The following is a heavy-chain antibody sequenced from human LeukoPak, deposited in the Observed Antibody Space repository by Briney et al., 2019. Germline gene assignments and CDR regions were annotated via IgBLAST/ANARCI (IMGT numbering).Heavy chain of an antibody. CDR3: AKSEGLSGSGRLGVDV. J-gene: IGHJ6*02. CDR2: ISGSGDST. V-gene: IGHV3-23*01. Sequence: GGSLRLSCAASGFTFSTYAMSWVRQAPGKGLEWVSGISGSGDSTYYADSVKGRFTISRDNSKNTLYLQMNSLRAEDTAVYYCAKSEGLSGSGRLGVDVWGQGTTVTVSS. CDR1: GFTFSTYA. D-gene: IGHD3-10*01.